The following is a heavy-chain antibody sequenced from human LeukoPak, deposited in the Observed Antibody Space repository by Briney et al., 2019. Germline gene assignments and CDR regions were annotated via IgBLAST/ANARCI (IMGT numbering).Heavy chain of an antibody. CDR3: AKDHLGAAMDVDFDY. CDR1: GFTFSSYA. Sequence: PGGSLRLSCAASGFTFSSYAMTWVRQAPGGGLEWVSTISDSGARTNYADSVKGRFTISRDNSKNTLYLQMNSLRAEDTAVYYCAKDHLGAAMDVDFDYWGQGTLVTVSS. D-gene: IGHD5-18*01. V-gene: IGHV3-23*01. J-gene: IGHJ4*02. CDR2: ISDSGART.